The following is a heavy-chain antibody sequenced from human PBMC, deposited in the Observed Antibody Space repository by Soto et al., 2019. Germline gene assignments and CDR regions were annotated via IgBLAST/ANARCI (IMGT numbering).Heavy chain of an antibody. V-gene: IGHV4-31*03. CDR2: IYYSGST. CDR1: GGSISSGGYY. Sequence: QVQLQESGPGLVKPSQTLSLTCTVSGGSISSGGYYWSWIRQHPGKGLEWIGYIYYSGSTYYNPYLKSRVTISVDTSKNQFSLKLSSVTAADTAVYYCASVTLERNYYGSGSYYYFDYWGQGTLVTVSS. J-gene: IGHJ4*02. CDR3: ASVTLERNYYGSGSYYYFDY. D-gene: IGHD3-10*01.